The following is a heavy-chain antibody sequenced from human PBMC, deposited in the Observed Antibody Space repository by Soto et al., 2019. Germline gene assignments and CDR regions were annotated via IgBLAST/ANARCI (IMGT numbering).Heavy chain of an antibody. CDR3: XXXXXXXXXPFDY. CDR1: GFTFSSYA. V-gene: IGHV3-23*01. J-gene: IGHJ4*02. Sequence: EVQLLESGGGLVQPGGSLRLSCAASGFTFSSYAMSWVRQAPGKGLEWVSAISGSGGSTYYADSVKGRFTISRDNSKXXXXXXXXXXXXXXXXXXXXXXXXXXXXXPFDYWGQGTLVTVSS. CDR2: ISGSGGST.